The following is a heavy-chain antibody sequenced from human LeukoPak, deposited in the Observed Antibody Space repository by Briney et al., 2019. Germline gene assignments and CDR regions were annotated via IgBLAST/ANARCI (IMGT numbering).Heavy chain of an antibody. V-gene: IGHV1-24*01. J-gene: IGHJ2*01. D-gene: IGHD5-18*01. CDR2: FDPEDGET. CDR1: GYTLTELS. CDR3: ATDLYGYVDWYFDL. Sequence: ASVKVSCKVSGYTLTELSMHWVRQAPGKGLEWMGGFDPEDGETIYAQKFQGRVTMTEDTSTDTAYMELSSLRSEDTAVYYCATDLYGYVDWYFDLWGRGTLVTVSS.